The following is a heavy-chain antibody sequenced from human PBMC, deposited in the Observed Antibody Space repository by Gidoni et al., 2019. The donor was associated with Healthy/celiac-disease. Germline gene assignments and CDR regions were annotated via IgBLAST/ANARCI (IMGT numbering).Heavy chain of an antibody. CDR2: IYYSGRT. J-gene: IGHJ5*02. CDR3: ARMPSLYDFWSAPHQGWFDP. Sequence: QLQLQESGPGLVKPSETLSLTCTVPGGSISSSSYYWGWIRQPPGKGLDWIGSIYYSGRTYYNPSLKSRVTISVDTSKNQFSLKLSSVTAADTAVYYCARMPSLYDFWSAPHQGWFDPWGQGTLVTVSS. V-gene: IGHV4-39*01. D-gene: IGHD3-3*01. CDR1: GGSISSSSYY.